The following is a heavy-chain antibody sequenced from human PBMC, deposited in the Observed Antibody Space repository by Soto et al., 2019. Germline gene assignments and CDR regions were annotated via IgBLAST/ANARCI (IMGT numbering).Heavy chain of an antibody. J-gene: IGHJ6*03. D-gene: IGHD6-13*01. Sequence: QLQLQESGPGLVKPSETLSLTCTVSGGSISSSSYYWGWIRQPPGKGLEWIGSIYYSGSTYYNPSLKSRVTISVDTSKNQFSLKLSSVTAADTAVYYCARQSSWLYYYYYYYMDVWGKGTTVTVSS. CDR2: IYYSGST. V-gene: IGHV4-39*01. CDR1: GGSISSSSYY. CDR3: ARQSSWLYYYYYYYMDV.